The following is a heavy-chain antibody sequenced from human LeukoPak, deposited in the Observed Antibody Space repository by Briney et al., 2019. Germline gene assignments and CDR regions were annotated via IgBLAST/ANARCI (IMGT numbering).Heavy chain of an antibody. J-gene: IGHJ4*02. CDR3: AREDLQYCSSTSCSYFDY. V-gene: IGHV3-21*01. Sequence: GGSLRLSCAASGFTFSSYSMNWVRQAPGKGLEWVSSISSSSSYIYYADSVKGRFTISRDNAKNSLYLQMNSLRAEDTAVYYCAREDLQYCSSTSCSYFDYWGQGTLVTVSS. D-gene: IGHD2-2*01. CDR1: GFTFSSYS. CDR2: ISSSSSYI.